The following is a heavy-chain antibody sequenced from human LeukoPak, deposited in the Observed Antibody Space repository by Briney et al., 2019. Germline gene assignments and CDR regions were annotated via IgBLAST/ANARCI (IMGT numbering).Heavy chain of an antibody. V-gene: IGHV3-11*01. CDR3: ARLIYSYGCDY. Sequence: PGGSLRLSCAASGFTFSDYYMSWIRQAPGNGLEWVSYISSGGGTIYYADSVKGRFTISRDNAKNSLYLQMNSLRAEDTAVYYCARLIYSYGCDYWGQGPLVTVSS. CDR1: GFTFSDYY. D-gene: IGHD5-18*01. CDR2: ISSGGGTI. J-gene: IGHJ4*02.